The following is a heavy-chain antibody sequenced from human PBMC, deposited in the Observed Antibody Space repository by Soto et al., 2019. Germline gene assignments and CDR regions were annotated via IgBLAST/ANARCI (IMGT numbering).Heavy chain of an antibody. CDR1: GYTFSNYA. V-gene: IGHV1-18*01. CDR2: ISPYNDNT. Sequence: QVQLVQSGGEVKKPGSSVKVSCKGSGYTFSNYAISWVRQAPGQGLEWMGWISPYNDNTNYAQKFQGRVTMTIDTSTTTAYMELTSLRSDDTAIYYCARGIRECLAWGQGTLVTFSS. D-gene: IGHD2-2*01. CDR3: ARGIRECLA. J-gene: IGHJ5*02.